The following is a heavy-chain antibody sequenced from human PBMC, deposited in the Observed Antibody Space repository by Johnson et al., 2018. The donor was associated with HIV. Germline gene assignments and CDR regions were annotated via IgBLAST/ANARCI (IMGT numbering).Heavy chain of an antibody. D-gene: IGHD3-10*01. Sequence: QVQLVESGGGLVQPGGSLRLSCAASGFTFSSYGMHWVRQAPGKGLEWVAVMSYDGNSKFYADSVEGRFTISRDNSKNTLYLQMISLRAEDTAVYYCARSMRGAFDVWGQGTMVTVSS. CDR3: ARSMRGAFDV. V-gene: IGHV3-30*03. J-gene: IGHJ3*01. CDR2: MSYDGNSK. CDR1: GFTFSSYG.